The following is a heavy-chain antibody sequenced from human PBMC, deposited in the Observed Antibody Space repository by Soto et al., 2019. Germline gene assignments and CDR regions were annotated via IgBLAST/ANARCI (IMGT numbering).Heavy chain of an antibody. J-gene: IGHJ6*02. CDR1: GFTFSSYG. D-gene: IGHD3-22*01. CDR3: ARPYYYDSSGYYEDAYYYGMDV. V-gene: IGHV3-33*01. Sequence: PGGSLGLSCAASGFTFSSYGMHWVRQAPGKGLEWVAVIWYDGSNKYYADSVKGRFTISRDNSKNTLYLQMNSLRAEDTAVYYCARPYYYDSSGYYEDAYYYGMDVWGQGTTVTVSS. CDR2: IWYDGSNK.